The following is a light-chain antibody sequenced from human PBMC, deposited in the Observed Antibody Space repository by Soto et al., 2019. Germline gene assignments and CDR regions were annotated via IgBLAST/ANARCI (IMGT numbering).Light chain of an antibody. CDR1: QGISGY. CDR3: QQLTSDPRGFT. CDR2: GAT. V-gene: IGKV1-9*01. Sequence: DIRLTQSPSFLSASVGDRVTITCRASQGISGYLAWYQQKPGKAPKLLIYGATTLRSGVPSRFSGTGSGTEFTLTISSLQPEDFATYYCQQLTSDPRGFTFGPGTKVDIK. J-gene: IGKJ3*01.